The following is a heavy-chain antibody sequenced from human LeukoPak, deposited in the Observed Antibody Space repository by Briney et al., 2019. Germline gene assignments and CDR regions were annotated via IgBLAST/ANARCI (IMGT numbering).Heavy chain of an antibody. Sequence: GGSLRLSCAASGFTFGSYAMSWVRQAPGKGLEWVSAISGPGGSCDYADSVKGRFTISRDNAKNSLYLQMNSLRAEDTAVYYCAREHNGSGTYCDYWGQGTLVTVSS. CDR1: GFTFGSYA. J-gene: IGHJ4*02. CDR2: ISGPGGSC. V-gene: IGHV3-23*01. D-gene: IGHD3-10*01. CDR3: AREHNGSGTYCDY.